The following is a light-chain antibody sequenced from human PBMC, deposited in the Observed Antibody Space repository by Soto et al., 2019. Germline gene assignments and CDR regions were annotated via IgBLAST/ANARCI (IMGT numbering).Light chain of an antibody. V-gene: IGKV3-20*01. CDR1: QTITSTF. J-gene: IGKJ1*01. Sequence: EIVLTQSPGTLSLSPGDTATLSCRASQTITSTFLAWYQQKPGQAPRLLIYTVSTRATGITDRFRGSGSGTNFTLSISRLEHDDFAVYYCQQCGSSPWTFGQGTKLEIK. CDR3: QQCGSSPWT. CDR2: TVS.